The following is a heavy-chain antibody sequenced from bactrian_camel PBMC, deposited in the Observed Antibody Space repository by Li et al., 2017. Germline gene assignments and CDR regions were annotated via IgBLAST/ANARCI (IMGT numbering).Heavy chain of an antibody. CDR1: GFPFSSSV. D-gene: IGHD7*01. Sequence: DVQLVESGGDLVQPGGFLRLSCAASGFPFSSSVMMWVRQASGKGLEWVSTINRSSGTYYADSVKGRFTISRDNAKNALYLQLSSLKTEDTAMYYCTTGFSAAAAYVGQGTQVTVS. J-gene: IGHJ4*01. V-gene: IGHV3S40*01. CDR2: INRSSGT.